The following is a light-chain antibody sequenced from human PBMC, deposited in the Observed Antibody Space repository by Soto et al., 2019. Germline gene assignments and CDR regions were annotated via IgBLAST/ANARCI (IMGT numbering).Light chain of an antibody. CDR2: EVT. J-gene: IGLJ1*01. CDR3: SSYTSGSTPYV. Sequence: QSVLTQPASVSGSPGQSITISCSGNRSDVGDYNYVSWYQLHPGRAPKLMIYEVTNRPSGVSNRFSGSKSGNTASLTISGLQAEDEADYYCSSYTSGSTPYVFGTGTQLTVL. V-gene: IGLV2-14*01. CDR1: RSDVGDYNY.